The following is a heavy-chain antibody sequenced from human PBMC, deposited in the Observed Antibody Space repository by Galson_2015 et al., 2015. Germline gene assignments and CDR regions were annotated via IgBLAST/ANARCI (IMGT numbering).Heavy chain of an antibody. CDR2: VSAYNGNT. CDR1: GYTFTSYG. D-gene: IGHD5-18*01. CDR3: ARDGGDTAMADYYYYYYYMDV. Sequence: GYTFTSYGISWVRQAPGQGLEWMGWVSAYNGNTNYAQKLQGRVTMTTDTSTSTAYMELRSLRSDDTAVYYCARDGGDTAMADYYYYYYYMDVWGKGTTVTVSS. J-gene: IGHJ6*03. V-gene: IGHV1-18*01.